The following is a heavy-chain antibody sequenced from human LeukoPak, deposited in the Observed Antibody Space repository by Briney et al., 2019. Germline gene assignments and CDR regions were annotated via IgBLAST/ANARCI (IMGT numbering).Heavy chain of an antibody. J-gene: IGHJ5*02. Sequence: SSETLSLTCAVYGGSFSGYYWSWIRQPPGKGLEWIREINHSGSTNYNPSLKSRVTISVDTSKNQFSLKLSSVTAADTAVYYCARVTVAVKNPVPFDPWGQGTLVTVSS. V-gene: IGHV4-34*01. CDR3: ARVTVAVKNPVPFDP. CDR2: INHSGST. CDR1: GGSFSGYY. D-gene: IGHD5-18*01.